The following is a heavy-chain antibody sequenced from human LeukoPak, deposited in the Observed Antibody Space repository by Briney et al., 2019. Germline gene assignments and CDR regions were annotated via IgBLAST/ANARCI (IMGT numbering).Heavy chain of an antibody. CDR2: IYHSGST. J-gene: IGHJ3*02. V-gene: IGHV4-30-2*01. D-gene: IGHD1-26*01. CDR3: ARAIVGHDAFAI. Sequence: SETLSLTCAGSGGSISSGGYSWSWIRQPPGKGLEWIGYIYHSGSTYYNPSLKSRVTISVDRSKNQFSLKLSSVTAADTAVYYCARAIVGHDAFAIWGQRTMVTVSS. CDR1: GGSISSGGYS.